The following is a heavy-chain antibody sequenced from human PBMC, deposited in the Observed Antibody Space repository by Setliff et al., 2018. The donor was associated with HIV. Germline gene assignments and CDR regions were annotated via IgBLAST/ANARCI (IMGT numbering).Heavy chain of an antibody. V-gene: IGHV1-69*06. CDR3: ARDGDSSGWYSYYYYMDV. CDR2: IIPIFGTA. Sequence: SVKVSCKASGGTFSTYAISWVRQAPGQGLEWMGRIIPIFGTANYAQKFQGRVTITADKSTSTAYMELSSLRSEDTAVYYCARDGDSSGWYSYYYYMDVWGKGTTVTVSS. D-gene: IGHD6-19*01. CDR1: GGTFSTYA. J-gene: IGHJ6*03.